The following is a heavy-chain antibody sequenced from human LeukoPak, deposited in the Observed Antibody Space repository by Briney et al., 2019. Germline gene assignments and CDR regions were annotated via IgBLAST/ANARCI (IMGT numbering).Heavy chain of an antibody. D-gene: IGHD3-16*01. CDR2: IRSKAYGGTT. V-gene: IGHV3-49*04. CDR3: ARDLYPGY. J-gene: IGHJ4*02. Sequence: GGSLRLSCTASGFTFGDYALSWVRQAPGKGLEWVGFIRSKAYGGTTEYAASVTGRFTISRDDSKSIAYLQMNSLKTEDTAVYYCARDLYPGYWGQGTLVTVSS. CDR1: GFTFGDYA.